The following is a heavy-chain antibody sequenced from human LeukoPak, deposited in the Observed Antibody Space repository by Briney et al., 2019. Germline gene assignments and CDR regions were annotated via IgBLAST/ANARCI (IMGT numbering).Heavy chain of an antibody. CDR2: MFYRGSP. J-gene: IGHJ3*02. D-gene: IGHD1-14*01. V-gene: IGHV4-59*01. CDR3: ARLYNGNQGDAFDI. CDR1: GGSISTYY. Sequence: ASETLSLTCTVSGGSISTYYWSWIRQPPGKGLEYIGYMFYRGSPNYNPSLKSRITISIDTPKNQISLKVNSVTAADTAVYYCARLYNGNQGDAFDIWGQGTMVTVSS.